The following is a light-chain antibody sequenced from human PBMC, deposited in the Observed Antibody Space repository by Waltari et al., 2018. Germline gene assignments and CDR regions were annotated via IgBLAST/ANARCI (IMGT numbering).Light chain of an antibody. J-gene: IGKJ4*01. CDR1: QGISSW. CDR2: AAS. CDR3: QQGYNTPLT. V-gene: IGKV1-12*01. Sequence: IQMTQSPSSLSASLGAKVTITCRASQGISSWLAWYQQKPGKAPKLLIYAASSLQSGVPSRFSGSESGTGYTLTISSLQPEDFATYYCQQGYNTPLTFGGGTKVEIK.